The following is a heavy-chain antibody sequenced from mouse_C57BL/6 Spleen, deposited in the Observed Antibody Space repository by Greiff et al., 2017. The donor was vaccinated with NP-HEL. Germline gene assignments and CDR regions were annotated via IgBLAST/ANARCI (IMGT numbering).Heavy chain of an antibody. CDR2: IHPNSGST. J-gene: IGHJ2*01. Sequence: QVQLQQPGAELVKPGASVKLSCKASGYTFTSYWMHWVKQRPGQGLEWIGMIHPNSGSTNYNEKFKSKATLTVDKSSSTAYMQLSSLTSEDSAVYYCARSPLAYDYEYWGQGTTLTVAS. D-gene: IGHD2-14*01. CDR1: GYTFTSYW. V-gene: IGHV1-64*01. CDR3: ARSPLAYDYEY.